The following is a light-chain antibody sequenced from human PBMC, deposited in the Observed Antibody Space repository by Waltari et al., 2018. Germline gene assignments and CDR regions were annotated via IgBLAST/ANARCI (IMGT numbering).Light chain of an antibody. V-gene: IGKV1-12*01. CDR2: ATS. Sequence: DIQMTQSPSSVSASVGDRITITCRASQGLETWLAWYQQKPGKAPKLLIYATSNLQSGVPSRFSGSGSGTDFTLTIGNLQPEDFATYFCQQSSSFPVTFGQGTRLEIK. CDR1: QGLETW. J-gene: IGKJ5*01. CDR3: QQSSSFPVT.